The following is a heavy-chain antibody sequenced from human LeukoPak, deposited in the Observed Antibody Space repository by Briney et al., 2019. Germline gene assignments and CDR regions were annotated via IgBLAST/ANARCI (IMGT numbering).Heavy chain of an antibody. CDR1: SGSVSSGSYH. J-gene: IGHJ4*02. CDR2: MYSSGRT. Sequence: SETLSLTCSVSSGSVSSGSYHWSWIRQPPGKGLEWIGHMYSSGRTNYNPSLKSRVTISIDTSKNQFSLKLTSVTAADTAVYYCARRPYGGFDYWGQGALVTVSS. V-gene: IGHV4-61*01. D-gene: IGHD4-23*01. CDR3: ARRPYGGFDY.